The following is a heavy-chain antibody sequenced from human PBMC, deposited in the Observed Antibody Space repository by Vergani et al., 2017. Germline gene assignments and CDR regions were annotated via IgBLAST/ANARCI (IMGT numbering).Heavy chain of an antibody. J-gene: IGHJ5*01. Sequence: VRLVESGGGFFQPGGSLRLSCSASGFSFNSYWMHWVRQVPGKGLLWVSRIKSDGSITAYADSVKGRFTISRDNAQNTLYLQMNSLRVEDTGVYYCARARCIETCYMSNWLDSWGQGTLVTVSS. D-gene: IGHD3-9*01. V-gene: IGHV3-74*03. CDR1: GFSFNSYW. CDR2: IKSDGSIT. CDR3: ARARCIETCYMSNWLDS.